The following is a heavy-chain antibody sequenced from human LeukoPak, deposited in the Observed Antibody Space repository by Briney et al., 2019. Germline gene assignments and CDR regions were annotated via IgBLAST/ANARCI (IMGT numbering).Heavy chain of an antibody. CDR3: ARTYYDILTGYNPYFDY. Sequence: GGSLRLSCAASGFTFDDYAMHWVRQAPGKGLEWVSGINWNSGSIDYADSVKGRFTISRDNAKNSLYLQMNSLRAEDTAVYYCARTYYDILTGYNPYFDYWGQGTLVTVSS. D-gene: IGHD3-9*01. CDR1: GFTFDDYA. V-gene: IGHV3-9*01. J-gene: IGHJ4*02. CDR2: INWNSGSI.